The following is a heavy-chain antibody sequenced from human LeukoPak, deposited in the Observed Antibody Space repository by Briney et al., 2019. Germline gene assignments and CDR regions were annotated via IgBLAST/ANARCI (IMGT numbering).Heavy chain of an antibody. CDR3: ARINYGGNSVDY. CDR1: GASISSHY. CDR2: IYNTGSA. Sequence: SETLSLTFNVSGASISSHYWNWIRQPAGKGLEWIGRIYNTGSANYNPSLKSRVTMSLDTSRNQISLKLTSVTAADTAVYYCARINYGGNSVDYWGQGTLVTVSS. J-gene: IGHJ4*02. D-gene: IGHD4-23*01. V-gene: IGHV4-4*07.